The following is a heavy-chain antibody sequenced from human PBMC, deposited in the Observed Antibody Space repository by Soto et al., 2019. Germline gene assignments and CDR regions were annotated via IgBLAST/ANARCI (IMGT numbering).Heavy chain of an antibody. V-gene: IGHV3-74*01. CDR2: VSGDGVTT. D-gene: IGHD3-9*01. CDR3: AREYYGLLTAYYTDY. Sequence: EVQLVESGGDLVQRWGSMSLSCAASGVPFSSYCMHWVRHTPGKGLDWVSRVSGDGVTTYYADSVTDRFTVSRDNAKNPLSLKVCGLRTEDTAAYYCAREYYGLLTAYYTDYWGQGALVSVSS. CDR1: GVPFSSYC. J-gene: IGHJ4*02.